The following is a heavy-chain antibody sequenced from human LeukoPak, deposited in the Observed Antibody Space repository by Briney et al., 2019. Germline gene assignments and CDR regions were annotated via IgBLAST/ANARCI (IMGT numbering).Heavy chain of an antibody. Sequence: ASVKVSCKASGYTFSGYYIHWVRQAPGQGLEWMGIINPSGGSTSYAQKFQGRVTMTRDTSTSTVYMELSSLRSEDTAVYYCARDRTLGYCSSTSCYYYFDYWGQGTLVTVSS. J-gene: IGHJ4*02. V-gene: IGHV1-46*01. CDR1: GYTFSGYY. CDR3: ARDRTLGYCSSTSCYYYFDY. D-gene: IGHD2-2*01. CDR2: INPSGGST.